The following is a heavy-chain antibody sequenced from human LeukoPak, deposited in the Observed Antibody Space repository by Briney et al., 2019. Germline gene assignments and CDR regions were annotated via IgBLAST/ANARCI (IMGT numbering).Heavy chain of an antibody. CDR2: IIPIFGIA. V-gene: IGHV1-69*04. CDR1: GGTFSSYA. D-gene: IGHD2-15*01. J-gene: IGHJ6*02. CDR3: ARDVGYCSGGSCYPPYGMDV. Sequence: GSSVKVSCKASGGTFSSYAISWVRQAPGQGLERMGRIIPIFGIANYAQKFQGRVTITADKSTSTAYMELSSLRSEDTAVYYCARDVGYCSGGSCYPPYGMDVWGQGTTVTVSS.